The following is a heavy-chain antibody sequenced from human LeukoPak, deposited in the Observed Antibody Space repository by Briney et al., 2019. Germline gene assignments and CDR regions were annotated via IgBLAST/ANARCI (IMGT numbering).Heavy chain of an antibody. J-gene: IGHJ4*02. CDR1: GYTFTGYY. V-gene: IGHV1-2*02. D-gene: IGHD3-10*01. Sequence: GASVKVSCKASGYTFTGYYMHWVRRAPGQGLEWMGWINPNSGGTNYAQKFQGRVTMTRDTSISTAYMELSRLRSDDTAVYYCARSFYYGSGSTFDYWGQGTLVTVSS. CDR3: ARSFYYGSGSTFDY. CDR2: INPNSGGT.